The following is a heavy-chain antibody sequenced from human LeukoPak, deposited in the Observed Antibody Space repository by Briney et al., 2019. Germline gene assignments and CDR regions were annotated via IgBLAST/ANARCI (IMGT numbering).Heavy chain of an antibody. D-gene: IGHD6-13*01. CDR1: GRSISSYY. J-gene: IGHJ3*02. V-gene: IGHV4-59*08. CDR2: IYYSGST. Sequence: SETLSLTCTVSGRSISSYYWSWIRQPPGKGLEWIGYIYYSGSTNYNPSLKSRVTISVDTSKNQFSLRLTAVTAADTAVYCCASRGVAAAYDAFDIWGQGTMVTVSS. CDR3: ASRGVAAAYDAFDI.